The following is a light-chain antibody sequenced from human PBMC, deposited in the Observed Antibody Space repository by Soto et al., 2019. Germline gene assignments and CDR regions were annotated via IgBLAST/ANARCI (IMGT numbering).Light chain of an antibody. V-gene: IGKV1-12*01. CDR2: AAS. CDR1: KGISSW. J-gene: IGKJ1*01. CDR3: QQANSFPWT. Sequence: DIQMTQSPSSVSASVGDRVTITCRASKGISSWLAWYQQKPGKAPKLLIYAASSLQSGVPSRFSVSGSGTDFTLTISSLQPEEFATYYCQQANSFPWTFGQGTKVEIK.